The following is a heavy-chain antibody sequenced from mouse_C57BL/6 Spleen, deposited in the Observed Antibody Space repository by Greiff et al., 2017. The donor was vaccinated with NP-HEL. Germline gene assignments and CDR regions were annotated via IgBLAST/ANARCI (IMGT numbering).Heavy chain of an antibody. J-gene: IGHJ1*03. Sequence: VKLVESGPGLVAPSQSLSITCTVSGFSLTSYGVSWVRQPPGKGLEWLGVIWGDGSTNYHSALISRLSISKDNSKSQVFLKLNRLQTDDTATYYCAKEGNYYGSSYGWYFDVWGTGTTVTVSS. D-gene: IGHD1-1*01. CDR2: IWGDGST. CDR1: GFSLTSYG. CDR3: AKEGNYYGSSYGWYFDV. V-gene: IGHV2-3*01.